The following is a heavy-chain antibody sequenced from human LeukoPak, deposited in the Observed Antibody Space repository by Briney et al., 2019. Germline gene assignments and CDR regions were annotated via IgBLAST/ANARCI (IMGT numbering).Heavy chain of an antibody. CDR2: ISSSGSTI. J-gene: IGHJ4*02. V-gene: IGHV3-48*03. D-gene: IGHD3-3*01. Sequence: GGSLRLSCAASGFTFSSYEMNWVRQAPGKGLEWVSYISSSGSTIYYADSVKSRFTISRDNAKNSLYLQMNSLRAEDTAVYYCARDPTGYYSWSGYRDYFDYWGQGTLVTVSS. CDR1: GFTFSSYE. CDR3: ARDPTGYYSWSGYRDYFDY.